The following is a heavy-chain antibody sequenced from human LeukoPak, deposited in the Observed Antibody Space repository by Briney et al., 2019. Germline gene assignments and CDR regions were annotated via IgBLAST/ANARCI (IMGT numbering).Heavy chain of an antibody. CDR1: GGSISSYY. V-gene: IGHV4-34*01. CDR2: INHSGST. J-gene: IGHJ4*02. Sequence: SETLSLTCTVSGGSISSYYWSWIRQPPGKGLEWIGEINHSGSTNYNPSLKSRVTISVDTSKNQFSLKLSSVTAADTAVYYCARRVRDFWSGYYPNYFDYWGQGTLVTVSS. CDR3: ARRVRDFWSGYYPNYFDY. D-gene: IGHD3-3*01.